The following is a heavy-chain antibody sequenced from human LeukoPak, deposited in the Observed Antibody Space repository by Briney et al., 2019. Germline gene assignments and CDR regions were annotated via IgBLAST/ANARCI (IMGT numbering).Heavy chain of an antibody. V-gene: IGHV4-4*07. CDR3: ASSGLMRESFDY. Sequence: PSETLSLTCTVSGGSISNYFWSWIRQPAGKGLEWIGRIYTSGSTNYNPSLKSRVAISVDKSKNQSSLKLSSVTAADTAVYYCASSGLMRESFDYSGQGTLVTVSS. CDR1: GGSISNYF. D-gene: IGHD3-10*01. J-gene: IGHJ4*02. CDR2: IYTSGST.